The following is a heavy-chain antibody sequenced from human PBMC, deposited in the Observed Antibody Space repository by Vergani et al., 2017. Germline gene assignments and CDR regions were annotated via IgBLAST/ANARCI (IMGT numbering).Heavy chain of an antibody. CDR3: TRSECSGTTCYGHYFDL. D-gene: IGHD2-15*01. CDR2: IKSDGRT. V-gene: IGHV3-66*02. J-gene: IGHJ4*01. Sequence: VELLESGGGLAQPGGSLRVSCSASGFRVTTYYMSWVRQAPGKGLEWVSVIKSDGRTSYAESVRGRFTISRDTSRNAVYLQMNILRVEDKGVYYCTRSECSGTTCYGHYFDLWGHGSLVTVFS. CDR1: GFRVTTYY.